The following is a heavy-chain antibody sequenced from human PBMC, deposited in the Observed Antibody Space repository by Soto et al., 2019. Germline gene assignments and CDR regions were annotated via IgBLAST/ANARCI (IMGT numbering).Heavy chain of an antibody. D-gene: IGHD4-4*01. CDR3: VRDGDYSLRGWDGMDV. Sequence: QVQLQESGPGLVKPSETLSLTCTVSGGSVSSGTYYWSWIRQPPGKGLEWIRYFYYSGSTNYNPSLKSRVTMSVDTSKNQFSLKLSSVTAADTAVFYCVRDGDYSLRGWDGMDVWGQGTTVTVSS. CDR1: GGSVSSGTYY. J-gene: IGHJ6*02. V-gene: IGHV4-61*01. CDR2: FYYSGST.